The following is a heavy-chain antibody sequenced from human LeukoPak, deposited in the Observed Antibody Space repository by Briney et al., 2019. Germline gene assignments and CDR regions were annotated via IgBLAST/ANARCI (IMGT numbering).Heavy chain of an antibody. Sequence: GGSLRLSCAASGFNFNSYWMSWVRQAPGKGLECVANIKQGGSDIYFVESVKGRFTISRDNAKNSLYLQMNSLRGEDTAVYYCARARYGSGGYFFDFWGQGTQVTLSS. CDR1: GFNFNSYW. J-gene: IGHJ4*02. D-gene: IGHD3-10*01. CDR2: IKQGGSDI. CDR3: ARARYGSGGYFFDF. V-gene: IGHV3-7*04.